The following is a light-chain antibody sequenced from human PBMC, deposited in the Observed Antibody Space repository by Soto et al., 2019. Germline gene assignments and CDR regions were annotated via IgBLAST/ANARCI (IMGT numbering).Light chain of an antibody. CDR2: AAS. CDR3: QQTYSTPLT. CDR1: QSINTY. V-gene: IGKV1-39*01. Sequence: DIQMTQSPSSLSASVGDRVTITCRASQSINTYLNWYQQKPGKAPKLLIYAASNFQSGVPSRFSGSGSGTDFTLTISSLQPEDFATYYCQQTYSTPLTFGPGTKVDIK. J-gene: IGKJ3*01.